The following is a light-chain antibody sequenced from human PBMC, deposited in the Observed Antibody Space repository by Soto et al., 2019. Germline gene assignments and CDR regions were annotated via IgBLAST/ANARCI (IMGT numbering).Light chain of an antibody. Sequence: DIQLPQSPSSLSASVGDSSTITGRASQSISIYLNWYQQKPGQAPKLLIYAATRLQSGVPSRFSGSGSGTDFTLTISSLQPEDFATYYCQQSYSIPETVGKGNKVDIK. CDR2: AAT. J-gene: IGKJ1*01. CDR3: QQSYSIPET. CDR1: QSISIY. V-gene: IGKV1-39*01.